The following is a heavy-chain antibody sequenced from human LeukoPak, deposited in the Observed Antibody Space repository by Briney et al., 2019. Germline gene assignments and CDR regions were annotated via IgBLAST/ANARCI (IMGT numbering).Heavy chain of an antibody. CDR3: ASLGSRDF. J-gene: IGHJ4*02. CDR2: VYTGSA. CDR1: GASISSNNYW. V-gene: IGHV4-61*02. Sequence: SQTLSLTCTVSGASISSNNYWWNWIRQPAGKGLEWIGRVYTGSANYNPSLKSRVDISVDTSKNHFSLKLTSVTAADTAVYYCASLGSRDFWGQGTLVTVS. D-gene: IGHD3-10*01.